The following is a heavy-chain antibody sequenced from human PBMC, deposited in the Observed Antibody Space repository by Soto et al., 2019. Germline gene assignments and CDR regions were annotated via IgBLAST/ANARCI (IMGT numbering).Heavy chain of an antibody. V-gene: IGHV1-69*01. CDR2: IIPIFNAT. CDR1: GGTFSSYL. CDR3: AREDFDSEIYYGMDV. D-gene: IGHD3-3*01. Sequence: QVQRVQPGSSVKKPGSSVKVSCKASGGTFSSYLFSWVRQAPGQGLEWMGGIIPIFNATPYAQKFQGRVTITADESTSTAYMELSSLRSEDTAVYYCAREDFDSEIYYGMDVWGQGTTVTVSS. J-gene: IGHJ6*02.